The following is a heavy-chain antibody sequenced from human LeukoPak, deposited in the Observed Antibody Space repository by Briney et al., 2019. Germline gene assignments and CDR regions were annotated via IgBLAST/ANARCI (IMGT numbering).Heavy chain of an antibody. CDR3: ARVVTWFDP. CDR2: IKEDGSML. V-gene: IGHV3-7*04. J-gene: IGHJ5*02. CDR1: GFTFSSFW. Sequence: GGSLRLSCAASGFTFSSFWMSWVRQAPGRGLEWVAHIKEDGSMLSYVDSVKGRFTISRDNAKNSVYLQMNSLRAEDTAVYYCARVVTWFDPWGQGSLVTVSS.